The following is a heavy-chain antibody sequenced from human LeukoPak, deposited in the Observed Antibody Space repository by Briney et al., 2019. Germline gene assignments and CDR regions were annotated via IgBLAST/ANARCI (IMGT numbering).Heavy chain of an antibody. D-gene: IGHD2-15*01. J-gene: IGHJ4*02. CDR3: AKDRRYCSGGSCYSAYRELDY. CDR2: ISGSGGRT. V-gene: IGHV3-23*01. CDR1: GFTFRNYG. Sequence: GGSLRLSCAASGFTFRNYGMSWVRQVPGKGLEWVSVISGSGGRTDYADSAKGRFTISRDNSKNTLYLQMNSLRAEDTAVYYCAKDRRYCSGGSCYSAYRELDYWGQGTLVTVSS.